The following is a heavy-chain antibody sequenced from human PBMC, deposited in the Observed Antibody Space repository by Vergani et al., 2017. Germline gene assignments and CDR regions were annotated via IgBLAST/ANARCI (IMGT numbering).Heavy chain of an antibody. D-gene: IGHD3-9*01. CDR3: ASRHYDILTGYYYYGMDV. CDR1: GGSVSSGSYY. J-gene: IGHJ6*02. CDR2: IYYSGST. Sequence: QVQLQESGPGLVKPSETLSLTCTVSGGSVSSGSYYWSWIRQPPGKGLEWIGYIYYSGSTNYNPSLKSRVTISVDTSKNQFSLKLSSVTAADTAVYYCASRHYDILTGYYYYGMDVWGQGTMVTVSS. V-gene: IGHV4-61*01.